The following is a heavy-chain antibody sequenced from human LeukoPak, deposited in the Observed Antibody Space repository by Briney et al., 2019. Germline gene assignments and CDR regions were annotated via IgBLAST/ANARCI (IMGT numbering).Heavy chain of an antibody. CDR3: ARLRVTMVRGVIITYYMDV. V-gene: IGHV4-4*07. D-gene: IGHD3-10*01. CDR1: GGSISSSNW. Sequence: SGTLSLTCAVSGGSISSSNWWSWIRQPAGKGLEWIGRIYTSGSTNYSPSLKSRVTMSVDTSKNQFSLKLSSVTAADTAVYYCARLRVTMVRGVIITYYMDVWGKGTTVTISS. J-gene: IGHJ6*03. CDR2: IYTSGST.